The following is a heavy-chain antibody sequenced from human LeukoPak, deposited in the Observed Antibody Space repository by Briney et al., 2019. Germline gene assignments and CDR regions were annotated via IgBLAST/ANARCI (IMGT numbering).Heavy chain of an antibody. Sequence: KAGGSLRLSCAASGFTFTSYTLYWVRQAPGKGLEWVSSISSSSTYIYYADSVKGRFTISRDNAKNSLYLQMNSLRADDTAVYYCARPNTQNWHFDLWGRGTLVTVSS. D-gene: IGHD5-18*01. CDR1: GFTFTSYT. CDR3: ARPNTQNWHFDL. CDR2: ISSSSTYI. J-gene: IGHJ2*01. V-gene: IGHV3-21*01.